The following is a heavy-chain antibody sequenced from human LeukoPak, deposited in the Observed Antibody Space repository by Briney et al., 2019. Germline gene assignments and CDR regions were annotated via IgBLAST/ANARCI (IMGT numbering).Heavy chain of an antibody. J-gene: IGHJ4*02. CDR2: IGTYDGNT. CDR1: GYTFTSYG. V-gene: IGHV1-18*01. CDR3: SRDGGLY. D-gene: IGHD3-16*01. Sequence: ASVKVSCKASGYTFTSYGISWMRQAPGQGLEWVGWIGTYDGNTDYPQKLQGRVTLTTDTSTSTAYMELRSLRSDDTAVYYCSRDGGLYWGQGTLVTVCS.